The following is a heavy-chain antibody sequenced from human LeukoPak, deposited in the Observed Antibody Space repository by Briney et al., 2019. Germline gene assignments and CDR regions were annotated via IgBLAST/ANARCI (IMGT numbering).Heavy chain of an antibody. J-gene: IGHJ5*02. CDR3: ARWYYYGSGSSSWFDP. CDR1: GYSFTSYW. CDR2: IYPGDSDT. V-gene: IGHV5-51*01. Sequence: GESLKISCKGSGYSFTSYWIGWVRQMPGKGLEWMGIIYPGDSDTRYSPSFQGQVTISADKSISTAYLQWSSLKASDTAMYYCARWYYYGSGSSSWFDPWGQGTLVTVSS. D-gene: IGHD3-10*01.